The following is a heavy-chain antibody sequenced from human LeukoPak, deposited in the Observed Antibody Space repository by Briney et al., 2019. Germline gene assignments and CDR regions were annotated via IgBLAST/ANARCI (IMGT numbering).Heavy chain of an antibody. D-gene: IGHD3-22*01. J-gene: IGHJ6*02. CDR3: AKEGLEVNLDYYYYGMDV. CDR1: GFTFSSHA. CDR2: ISGSGGST. V-gene: IGHV3-23*01. Sequence: GGSLRLSCAASGFTFSSHAMSWVRQAPGKGLEWVSAISGSGGSTYYADSVKGRFTISRDNSKNTLYLQMNSLRAEDTAVYYCAKEGLEVNLDYYYYGMDVWGQGTTVTVSS.